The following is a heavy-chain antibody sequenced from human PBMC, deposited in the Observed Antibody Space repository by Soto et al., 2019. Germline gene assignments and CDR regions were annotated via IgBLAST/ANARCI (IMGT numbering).Heavy chain of an antibody. D-gene: IGHD3-22*01. CDR1: GFTFRSCS. CDR2: ISSSSGTI. V-gene: IGHV3-48*01. Sequence: EVQLVESGGGLVQPGGSLRLSCAASGFTFRSCSMNWVRQAPGKGLEWVSYISSSSGTIYYADFVKGRFTISRDNDKNLLYLQMDSLRGEDTAVYYCARDDNSGYYVEPCDYWGQGTLVTVSS. CDR3: ARDDNSGYYVEPCDY. J-gene: IGHJ4*02.